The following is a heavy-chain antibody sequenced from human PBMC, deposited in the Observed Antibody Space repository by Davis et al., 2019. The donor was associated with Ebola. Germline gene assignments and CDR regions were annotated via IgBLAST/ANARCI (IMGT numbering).Heavy chain of an antibody. CDR2: IKQDGSEK. J-gene: IGHJ4*02. CDR3: AKFLYYDFWSGYLFDY. CDR1: GFTFSSYW. V-gene: IGHV3-7*03. Sequence: PGGSLRLSCAASGFTFSSYWMRWVRQAPGKGLEWVANIKQDGSEKYYVDSVKGRFTISRDHSKNTLYLQMNSLRAEDTAVYYCAKFLYYDFWSGYLFDYWGQGTLVTVSS. D-gene: IGHD3-3*01.